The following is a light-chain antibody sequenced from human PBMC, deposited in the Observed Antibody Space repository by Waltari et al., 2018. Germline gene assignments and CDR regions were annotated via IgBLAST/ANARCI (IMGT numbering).Light chain of an antibody. Sequence: IVLTQSPGTLSLSPGERATLSCRASQSVGRSLAWYQQRPGRAPRLLIYEASNRATGIPDRFSGSGFGTDFSLTISRLEPEDFAVYYCQKYERLPSTFGQGTKVEIK. CDR2: EAS. CDR3: QKYERLPST. J-gene: IGKJ1*01. CDR1: QSVGRS. V-gene: IGKV3-20*01.